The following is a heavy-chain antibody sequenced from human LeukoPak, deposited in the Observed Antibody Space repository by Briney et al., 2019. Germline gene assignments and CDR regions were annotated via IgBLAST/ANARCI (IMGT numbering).Heavy chain of an antibody. CDR2: IYYTRTP. D-gene: IGHD3-16*02. CDR3: ARHSKIVLATGWFDP. CDR1: GDSLTTSFYF. V-gene: IGHV4-39*01. Sequence: KPSETLSLTCSVSGDSLTTSFYFWGWVRQPPGKALEWLASIYYTRTPYYNPSLTNPVIISEATSKNQFYLQMTPVTAADTALYFCARHSKIVLATGWFDPWGQGVLVTVSS. J-gene: IGHJ5*02.